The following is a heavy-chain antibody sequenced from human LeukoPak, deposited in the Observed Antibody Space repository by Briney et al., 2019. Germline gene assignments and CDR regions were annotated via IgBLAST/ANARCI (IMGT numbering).Heavy chain of an antibody. J-gene: IGHJ4*02. CDR3: AREGYGPLDF. Sequence: GGSLRLSCAASGLTLSSYWMSWVRQAPGKGLEWVANIKQDGSEKYYVDSVEGRFTISRDNAKNSLYLQMNSLRAEATAVYYCAREGYGPLDFWGQGTLVTVSS. D-gene: IGHD4-17*01. V-gene: IGHV3-7*01. CDR1: GLTLSSYW. CDR2: IKQDGSEK.